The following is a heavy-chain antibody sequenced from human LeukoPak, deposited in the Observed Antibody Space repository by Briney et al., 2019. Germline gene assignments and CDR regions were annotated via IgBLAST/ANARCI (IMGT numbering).Heavy chain of an antibody. CDR1: GFTVSSNY. Sequence: GGSLRLSCAASGFTVSSNYMSWVRQAPGKGLEWVSGISWNSGSIGYADSVKGRFTISRDNAKNSLYLQMNSLRAEDTALYYCAKDFQYSSGLIDYWGQGTLVTVSS. J-gene: IGHJ4*02. CDR3: AKDFQYSSGLIDY. V-gene: IGHV3-9*01. D-gene: IGHD6-19*01. CDR2: ISWNSGSI.